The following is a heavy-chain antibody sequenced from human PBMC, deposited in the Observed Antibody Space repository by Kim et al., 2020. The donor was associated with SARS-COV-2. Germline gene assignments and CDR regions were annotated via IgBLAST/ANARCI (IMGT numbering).Heavy chain of an antibody. Sequence: GGSLRLSCAASGFTFTNYAMTWVRQAPGKGLEWVSGISGGGGGGDTYYADSVKGRFTISRDNSKNMVHLQMNSLRAEDTAVYYCAKRRGRSAAVSNIGM. CDR2: ISGGGGGGDT. D-gene: IGHD6-13*01. CDR3: AKRRGRSAAVSNIGM. V-gene: IGHV3-23*01. J-gene: IGHJ6*01. CDR1: GFTFTNYA.